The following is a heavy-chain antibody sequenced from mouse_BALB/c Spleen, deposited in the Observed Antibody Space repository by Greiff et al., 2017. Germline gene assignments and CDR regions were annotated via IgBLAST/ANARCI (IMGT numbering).Heavy chain of an antibody. V-gene: IGHV5-9-4*01. J-gene: IGHJ2*01. D-gene: IGHD1-1*01. Sequence: EVQRVESGGGLVKPGGSLKLSCAASGFTFSSYAMSWVRQSPEKRLEWVAEISSGGSYTYYPDTVTGRFTISRDNAKNTLYLEMSSLRSEDTAMYYCARVIITTVVGRGYYFDYWGQGTTLTVSS. CDR1: GFTFSSYA. CDR3: ARVIITTVVGRGYYFDY. CDR2: ISSGGSYT.